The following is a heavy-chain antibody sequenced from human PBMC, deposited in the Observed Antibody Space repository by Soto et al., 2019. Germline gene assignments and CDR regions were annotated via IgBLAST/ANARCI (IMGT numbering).Heavy chain of an antibody. J-gene: IGHJ3*02. D-gene: IGHD3-22*01. V-gene: IGHV4-39*01. CDR3: ARHKFNPMTYYQDSSGYYLDAFDI. CDR2: IYYSGST. Sequence: SETLSLTCTVSGGSISSSSYYWGWIRQPPGKGLEWIGSIYYSGSTYYNPSLKSRVTISVDTSKNQFSLKLSSVTAADTAVYYCARHKFNPMTYYQDSSGYYLDAFDIWGQGTMVTV. CDR1: GGSISSSSYY.